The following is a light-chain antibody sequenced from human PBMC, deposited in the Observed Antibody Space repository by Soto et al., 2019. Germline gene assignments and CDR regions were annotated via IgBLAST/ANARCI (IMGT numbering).Light chain of an antibody. Sequence: QSALTQPASVSGSPGQSITIFCTGTSSDIGGYNYVSWYQQRPGKPPKLMIYDVTNRPSGVSNRFSGSKSGSTAFLTISGLQAEDEGDYYCSSYTNRNTMVFGGGTKLTVL. CDR2: DVT. CDR1: SSDIGGYNY. CDR3: SSYTNRNTMV. V-gene: IGLV2-14*03. J-gene: IGLJ3*02.